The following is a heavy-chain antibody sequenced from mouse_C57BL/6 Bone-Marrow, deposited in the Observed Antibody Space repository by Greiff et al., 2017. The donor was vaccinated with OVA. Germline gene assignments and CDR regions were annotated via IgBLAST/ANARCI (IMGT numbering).Heavy chain of an antibody. V-gene: IGHV5-6*01. J-gene: IGHJ1*03. CDR3: ARQGIYYYGLGYFDV. CDR1: GFTFSSYG. CDR2: ISSGGSYT. D-gene: IGHD1-1*01. Sequence: EVKLMESGGDLVKPGGSLKLSCAASGFTFSSYGMSWVRQTPDKRLEWVATISSGGSYTYYPDSVKGRFTISRDNAKNTLYLQMSSLKSEDTAMYYCARQGIYYYGLGYFDVWGTGTTVTVSS.